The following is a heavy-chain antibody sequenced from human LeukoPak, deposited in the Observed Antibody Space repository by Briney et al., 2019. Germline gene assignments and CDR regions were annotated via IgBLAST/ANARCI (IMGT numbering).Heavy chain of an antibody. CDR1: GFTFSSYG. D-gene: IGHD6-19*01. Sequence: GGSLRLSCAASGFTFSSYGMHCVRQAPGKGLEWVSVISYDGSNKYYADSVKGRFTISRDNSKNTLYLQMNSLRAEDTAVYYCARDRFQSSGWYWYIDYWGQGTLVTVSS. J-gene: IGHJ4*02. V-gene: IGHV3-30*03. CDR2: ISYDGSNK. CDR3: ARDRFQSSGWYWYIDY.